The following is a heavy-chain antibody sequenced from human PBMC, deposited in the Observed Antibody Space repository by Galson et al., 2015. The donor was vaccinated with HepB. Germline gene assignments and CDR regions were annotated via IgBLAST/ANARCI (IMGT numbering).Heavy chain of an antibody. Sequence: APGQGLEWMGDIIPIFNRPKYAQKFQGRVTITADESTNTAYMELSSLRSEDTAVYYCARGGIAVAGTGNWFDPWGQGTLVTVSS. CDR3: ARGGIAVAGTGNWFDP. CDR2: IIPIFNRP. J-gene: IGHJ5*02. D-gene: IGHD6-19*01. V-gene: IGHV1-69*01.